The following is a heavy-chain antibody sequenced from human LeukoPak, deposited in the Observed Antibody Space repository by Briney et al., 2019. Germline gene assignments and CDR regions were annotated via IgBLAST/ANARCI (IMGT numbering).Heavy chain of an antibody. J-gene: IGHJ3*02. V-gene: IGHV3-33*08. D-gene: IGHD2-21*02. CDR2: IWYDGSNK. CDR3: AGKSNVVSVTAAFDI. CDR1: GFTFSSYG. Sequence: GRSLRLSCSASGFTFSSYGMHWVRQAPGKGLEWVAVIWYDGSNKYYADSVKGRFTISRDISKNTVFLQMNSLRAEDTAMYYCAGKSNVVSVTAAFDIWGQGTMVTVSS.